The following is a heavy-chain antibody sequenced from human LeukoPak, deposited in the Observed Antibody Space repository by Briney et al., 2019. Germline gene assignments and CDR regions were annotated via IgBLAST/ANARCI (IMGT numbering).Heavy chain of an antibody. CDR1: GGTFSSYA. Sequence: GASVRVSCKASGGTFSSYAISWVRQAPGQGLEWMGGIIPIFGTANYAQKFQGRVTITTDESTSTAYMELSSLRSEDTAVYYCARDGRSPGWFDPWGQGTLVTVSS. CDR2: IIPIFGTA. J-gene: IGHJ5*02. V-gene: IGHV1-69*05. CDR3: ARDGRSPGWFDP. D-gene: IGHD1-26*01.